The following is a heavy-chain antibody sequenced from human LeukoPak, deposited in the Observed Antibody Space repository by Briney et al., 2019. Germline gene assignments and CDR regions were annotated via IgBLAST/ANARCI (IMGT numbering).Heavy chain of an antibody. V-gene: IGHV1-2*06. Sequence: VSVKVSCKASGYTFTGYYMHWVRQAPGQGLEWMGRINPNSGGTNYAQKFQGRVTMTRDTSISTAYMELSRLRSDDTAVYYCARFSLAGKSFDYWGQGTLVTVSS. J-gene: IGHJ4*02. CDR3: ARFSLAGKSFDY. CDR1: GYTFTGYY. D-gene: IGHD6-13*01. CDR2: INPNSGGT.